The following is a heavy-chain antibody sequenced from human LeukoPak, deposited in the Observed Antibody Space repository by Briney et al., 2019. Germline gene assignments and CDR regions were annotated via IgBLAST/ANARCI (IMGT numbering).Heavy chain of an antibody. Sequence: SGGSLRLSCAASGFTFSSYGMHWVRQAPGKGLEWVAVISYDGSNKYYADSVKGRFTISRDNSKNTLYLQMNSLRAEDTAVYYCAKDPYYDSSAPDAFDIWGQGTMVTVS. CDR1: GFTFSSYG. CDR3: AKDPYYDSSAPDAFDI. J-gene: IGHJ3*02. D-gene: IGHD3-22*01. V-gene: IGHV3-30*18. CDR2: ISYDGSNK.